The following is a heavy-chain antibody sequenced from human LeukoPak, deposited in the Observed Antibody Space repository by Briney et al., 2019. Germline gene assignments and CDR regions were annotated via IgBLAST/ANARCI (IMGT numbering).Heavy chain of an antibody. CDR3: ARDGWDPVIAVVGNRWFDP. CDR1: GYTFTSYY. Sequence: ASVKVSCKASGYTFTSYYMHWVRQAPGQGLEWMGIINPSGGSTSYAQKFQGRVTMTRDTSTSTVYMELSSLRSEDTAVYYCARDGWDPVIAVVGNRWFDPWGQGTLVTVSS. V-gene: IGHV1-46*03. J-gene: IGHJ5*02. D-gene: IGHD6-19*01. CDR2: INPSGGST.